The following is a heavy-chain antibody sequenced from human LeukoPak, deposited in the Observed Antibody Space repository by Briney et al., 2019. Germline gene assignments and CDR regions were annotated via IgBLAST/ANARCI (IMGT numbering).Heavy chain of an antibody. CDR3: ASQNCSSTSCPPDYFDY. CDR1: GFTFSSYS. D-gene: IGHD2-2*01. CDR2: ISSSSSYI. V-gene: IGHV3-21*01. J-gene: IGHJ4*02. Sequence: GGSLRLSCAASGFTFSSYSMNWVRQAPGKGLEWVSSISSSSSYIYYADSVKGRFTISRDNAKNSLYLQMNSLRAEDTAVYYCASQNCSSTSCPPDYFDYWGQGTLVTVSS.